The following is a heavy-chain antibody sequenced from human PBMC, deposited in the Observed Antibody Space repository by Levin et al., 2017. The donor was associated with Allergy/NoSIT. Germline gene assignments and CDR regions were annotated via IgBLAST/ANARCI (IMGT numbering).Heavy chain of an antibody. Sequence: GGSLRLSCVASGFSFDDYAMHWVRQAPGKGLEWVSGITWNSGNIGYADSVKGRFTISRDNAKNSLFLQMNSLRAEDTAFYYCAKVISFAAGPGDCFDYWGQGTLVTVSS. J-gene: IGHJ4*02. D-gene: IGHD3-10*01. CDR1: GFSFDDYA. CDR3: AKVISFAAGPGDCFDY. CDR2: ITWNSGNI. V-gene: IGHV3-9*01.